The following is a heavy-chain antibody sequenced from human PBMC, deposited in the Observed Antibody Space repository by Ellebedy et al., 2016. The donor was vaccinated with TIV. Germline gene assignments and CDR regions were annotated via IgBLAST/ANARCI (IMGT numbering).Heavy chain of an antibody. Sequence: AASVKVSCKASGYTFTRYYIHWVRQAPGQGFEYMGIINPSGGRTSYAQKFQGRVTMTRDTSTSTFYMELSSLRPEDTAVYYCARVGDGRDYWGQGTLVTVSS. D-gene: IGHD2-8*01. V-gene: IGHV1-46*01. CDR2: INPSGGRT. J-gene: IGHJ4*02. CDR1: GYTFTRYY. CDR3: ARVGDGRDY.